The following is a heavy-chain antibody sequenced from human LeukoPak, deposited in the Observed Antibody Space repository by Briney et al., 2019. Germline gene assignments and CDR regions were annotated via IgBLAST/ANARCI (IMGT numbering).Heavy chain of an antibody. V-gene: IGHV4-30-2*01. J-gene: IGHJ5*02. CDR1: GGSISSGGYS. D-gene: IGHD6-13*01. CDR3: ARGGRGAAAGNNWFDP. Sequence: PSETLSLTCAVSGGSISSGGYSWSWIRQPPGKGLEWIGYIYHSGSTYYNPSLKSRVTISVDRSKNQFSLKLSSVTAADTAVYYCARGGRGAAAGNNWFDPWGQGTLVTVSS. CDR2: IYHSGST.